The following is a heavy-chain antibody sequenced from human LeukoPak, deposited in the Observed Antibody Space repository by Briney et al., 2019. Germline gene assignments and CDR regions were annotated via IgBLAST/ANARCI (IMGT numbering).Heavy chain of an antibody. CDR1: GFTFSSYA. CDR2: VSGSGGST. CDR3: AKPNIVVVVAAFDY. V-gene: IGHV3-23*01. Sequence: PGGSLRLSCAASGFTFSSYAMSWVRQAPGKGLEWVSAVSGSGGSTYYADSVKGRFTISRDNSKNTLYLQMNSLRAEDTAVYYCAKPNIVVVVAAFDYWGQGTLVTVSS. D-gene: IGHD2-15*01. J-gene: IGHJ4*02.